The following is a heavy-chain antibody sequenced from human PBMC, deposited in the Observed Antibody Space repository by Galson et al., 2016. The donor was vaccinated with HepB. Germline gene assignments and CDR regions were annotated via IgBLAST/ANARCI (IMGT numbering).Heavy chain of an antibody. V-gene: IGHV1-18*04. D-gene: IGHD3-22*01. J-gene: IGHJ4*02. Sequence: SVKVSCKAFGYTFTSSIITWVRQARGQGLEWMGWIVPNNGKTNYAQKFQGRVTMTRDTSTSTVYMELSSLRSEDTAVYYCTRDPPSSGAHGTYFDYWGQGTLVTVSS. CDR1: GYTFTSSI. CDR3: TRDPPSSGAHGTYFDY. CDR2: IVPNNGKT.